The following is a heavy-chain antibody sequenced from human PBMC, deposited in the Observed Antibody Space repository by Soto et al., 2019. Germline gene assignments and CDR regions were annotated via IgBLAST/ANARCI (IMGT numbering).Heavy chain of an antibody. CDR1: GLSFSYYA. D-gene: IGHD6-13*01. CDR3: AKDSDAGPYFFDC. CDR2: ISGGGGST. Sequence: GGSLRLSCSASGLSFSYYAMSWVRQAPWKGLEWVSRISGGGGSTYYADSVKGRFTISRDNSKNTLYLQMDSLRAEDTAVYYCAKDSDAGPYFFDCWGQGSLVTVSS. J-gene: IGHJ4*02. V-gene: IGHV3-23*01.